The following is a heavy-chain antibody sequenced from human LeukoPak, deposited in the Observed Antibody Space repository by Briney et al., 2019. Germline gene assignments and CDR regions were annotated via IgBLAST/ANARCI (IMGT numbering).Heavy chain of an antibody. Sequence: SVKVSCRASGGTFSSYAISWVRQAPGQGLEWMGGIIPIFGTANYAQKFQGRVTITADESTSTAYMELSSLRSEDTAVYYCARDVRNGIAVAELDYWGQGTLVTVSS. CDR2: IIPIFGTA. CDR3: ARDVRNGIAVAELDY. CDR1: GGTFSSYA. J-gene: IGHJ4*02. V-gene: IGHV1-69*13. D-gene: IGHD6-19*01.